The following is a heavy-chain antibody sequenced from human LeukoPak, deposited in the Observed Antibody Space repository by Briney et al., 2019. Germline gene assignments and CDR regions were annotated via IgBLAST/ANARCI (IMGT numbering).Heavy chain of an antibody. V-gene: IGHV3-21*01. Sequence: GGSLRLSCAASGFTFSNYWMSWVRQAPGKGLEWVSSISSSSSYIYYADSVKGRFTISRDNAKNSLYLQMNSLRAEDTAVYYCAREGYSGYAFDYWGQGTLVTVSS. CDR3: AREGYSGYAFDY. D-gene: IGHD5-12*01. CDR1: GFTFSNYW. CDR2: ISSSSSYI. J-gene: IGHJ4*02.